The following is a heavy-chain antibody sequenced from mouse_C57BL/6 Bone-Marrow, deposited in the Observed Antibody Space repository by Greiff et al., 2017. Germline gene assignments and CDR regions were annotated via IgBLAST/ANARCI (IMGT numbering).Heavy chain of an antibody. CDR3: ARCDDGYYDAMDY. D-gene: IGHD2-3*01. Sequence: VQLQQSGPELVKPGASVKIPCKASGYTFTDYNMDWVKQSHGKSLEWIGDINPNNGGTIYNQKFKGKATLTVDKSSSTAYMGLRSLTSEDTAVYYCARCDDGYYDAMDYWGQGTSVTVSS. V-gene: IGHV1-18*01. J-gene: IGHJ4*01. CDR2: INPNNGGT. CDR1: GYTFTDYN.